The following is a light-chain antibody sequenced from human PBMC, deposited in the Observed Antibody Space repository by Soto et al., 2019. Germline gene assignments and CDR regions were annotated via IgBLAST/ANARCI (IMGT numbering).Light chain of an antibody. Sequence: QSVLTQTPSVXGAAGQRVTISCTGSSSNIGAGYDVHWYLQVPGTAPKLLVYTHNNRPSGVPDRSSGSTSGTSASLAITVLQSEDEADYYCQSYDSRLSAYVLGTGTKVPV. CDR3: QSYDSRLSAYV. CDR1: SSNIGAGYD. J-gene: IGLJ1*01. V-gene: IGLV1-40*01. CDR2: THN.